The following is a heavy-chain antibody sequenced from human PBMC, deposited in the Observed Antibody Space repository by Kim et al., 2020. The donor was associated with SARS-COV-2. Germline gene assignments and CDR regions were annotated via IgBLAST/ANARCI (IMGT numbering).Heavy chain of an antibody. V-gene: IGHV3-11*05. D-gene: IGHD6-19*01. J-gene: IGHJ3*02. CDR3: ARAVAGSAFDI. CDR2: T. Sequence: TKSANSVKGRCTLSRDNAKNSLYLQMISLRAEDTAVYYCARAVAGSAFDIWGQVTMVTVSS.